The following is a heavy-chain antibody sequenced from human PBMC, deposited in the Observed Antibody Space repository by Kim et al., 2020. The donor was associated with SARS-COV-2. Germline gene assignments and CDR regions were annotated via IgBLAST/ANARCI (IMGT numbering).Heavy chain of an antibody. CDR3: ARSGGYSSSWYELDY. Sequence: SVKVSCKASGGTFSSYAISWVRQAPGQGLEWMGGIIPIFGTANYAQKFQGRVTITADESTSTAYMELSSLRSEDTAVYYCARSGGYSSSWYELDYWGQGTLVTVSS. CDR1: GGTFSSYA. D-gene: IGHD6-13*01. CDR2: IIPIFGTA. J-gene: IGHJ4*02. V-gene: IGHV1-69*13.